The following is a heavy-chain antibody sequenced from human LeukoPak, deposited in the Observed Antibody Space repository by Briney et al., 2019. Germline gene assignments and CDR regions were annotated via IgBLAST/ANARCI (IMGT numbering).Heavy chain of an antibody. J-gene: IGHJ4*02. V-gene: IGHV1-18*01. CDR2: INPDNGNT. D-gene: IGHD2-2*01. CDR3: ATYYCSTTSCYPYFFDY. Sequence: ASVKVSCKASGGTFSSYAISWVRQAPGQGLEWMGWINPDNGNTKYAQKFRGRVTMTTDTSTSTAHMELRSLRSDDTAVYYCATYYCSTTSCYPYFFDYWGQGTLVTVSS. CDR1: GGTFSSYA.